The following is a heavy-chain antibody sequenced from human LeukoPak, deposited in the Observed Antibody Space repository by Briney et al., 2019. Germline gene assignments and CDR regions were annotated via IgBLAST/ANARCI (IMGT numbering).Heavy chain of an antibody. J-gene: IGHJ4*02. CDR3: ARARGIVGARGRWPFDY. V-gene: IGHV1-46*01. CDR1: GYTFTSYY. CDR2: INPSGGST. Sequence: ASVKVSCKASGYTFTSYYMHWVRQAPGQGLEWMGIINPSGGSTSYAQRFQGRVTMTRDTSTSTVYMELSSLRSEDTAVYYCARARGIVGARGRWPFDYWGQGTLVTVSS. D-gene: IGHD1-26*01.